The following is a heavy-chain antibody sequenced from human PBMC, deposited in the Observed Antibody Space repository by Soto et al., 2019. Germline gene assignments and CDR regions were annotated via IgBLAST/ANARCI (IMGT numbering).Heavy chain of an antibody. CDR1: GGSISSSSYY. J-gene: IGHJ4*02. D-gene: IGHD6-19*01. Sequence: SETLSLTCTVSGGSISSSSYYWGWIRQPPGKGLEWIGSIYYSGSTYYNPSLKSRVTISVDTSRNQFSLKLSSVTAADTAVYYCARHDAWYSSGWSSANYFDYWGQGTLVTVSS. CDR3: ARHDAWYSSGWSSANYFDY. V-gene: IGHV4-39*01. CDR2: IYYSGST.